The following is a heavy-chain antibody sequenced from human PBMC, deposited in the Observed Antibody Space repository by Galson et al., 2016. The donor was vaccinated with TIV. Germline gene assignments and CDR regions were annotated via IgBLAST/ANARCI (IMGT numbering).Heavy chain of an antibody. CDR3: ARDDNYIDV. CDR2: IGASGSTI. V-gene: IGHV3-48*01. Sequence: SLRLSCAASGFTFSSYSMNWVRQVPGKAPEWISYIGASGSTIYYAEPVKGRFTISRDDAMNSVYLQMNSLRAEDTAVYSCARDDNYIDVWGKGTTVTVSS. CDR1: GFTFSSYS. J-gene: IGHJ6*03. D-gene: IGHD3-22*01.